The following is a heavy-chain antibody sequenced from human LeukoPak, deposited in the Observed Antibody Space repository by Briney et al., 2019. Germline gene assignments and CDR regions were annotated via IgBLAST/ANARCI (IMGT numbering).Heavy chain of an antibody. J-gene: IGHJ4*02. Sequence: SETLSLTCTVSGGSISSYYWSWIRQPPGKGPEWIGYIYYSGSTNYNPSLKSRVTISVDTSKNQFYLKLSSVTAADTAVYYCARGYSSSSIDYWGQGTLVTVSS. CDR1: GGSISSYY. V-gene: IGHV4-59*01. CDR3: ARGYSSSSIDY. D-gene: IGHD6-6*01. CDR2: IYYSGST.